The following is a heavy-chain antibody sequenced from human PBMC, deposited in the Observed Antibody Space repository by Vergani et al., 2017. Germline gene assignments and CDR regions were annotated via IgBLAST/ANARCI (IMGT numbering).Heavy chain of an antibody. CDR2: INPNSGGT. CDR3: ARDGGYCTNGVCAFDY. D-gene: IGHD2-8*01. Sequence: QVQLVQSGAEVKKPGSSVKVSCKASGYTFTGYYMHWVRQAPGQGLEWMGWINPNSGGTNYAQKFQGRVTMTRDTSISTAYMELSRLRSDDTAVYYCARDGGYCTNGVCAFDYWGQGTLVTVSS. CDR1: GYTFTGYY. J-gene: IGHJ4*02. V-gene: IGHV1-2*02.